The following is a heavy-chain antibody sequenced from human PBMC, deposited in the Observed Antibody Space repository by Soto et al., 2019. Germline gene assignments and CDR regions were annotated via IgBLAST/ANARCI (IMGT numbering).Heavy chain of an antibody. Sequence: QVQLVQSGAEVKKPGASVQVSCKASGYTFTNHGINWVRQAPGQGLEWLGWISANNGDTNYAQKFQGRVTVTTDTSTSTGYMELRSLRSEDTAVYYCARMVRGSNIDYYHYMDVWGKGTTVTVSS. J-gene: IGHJ6*03. CDR3: ARMVRGSNIDYYHYMDV. V-gene: IGHV1-18*01. CDR1: GYTFTNHG. CDR2: ISANNGDT. D-gene: IGHD3-10*01.